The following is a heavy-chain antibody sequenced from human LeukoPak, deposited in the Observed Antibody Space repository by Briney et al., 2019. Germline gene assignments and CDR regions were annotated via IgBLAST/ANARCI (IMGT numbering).Heavy chain of an antibody. CDR1: GGSISSSSYY. Sequence: PSETLSLTCTVSGGSISSSSYYWGWIRQPPGKGLEWIGSIYYSGSTYYNPSLKSRVTISVDTSKNQFSLKLSSVTAADTAVYYCARVRWYYYGSGSYYNDAFDIWGQGTMVTVSS. CDR2: IYYSGST. D-gene: IGHD3-10*01. J-gene: IGHJ3*02. V-gene: IGHV4-39*07. CDR3: ARVRWYYYGSGSYYNDAFDI.